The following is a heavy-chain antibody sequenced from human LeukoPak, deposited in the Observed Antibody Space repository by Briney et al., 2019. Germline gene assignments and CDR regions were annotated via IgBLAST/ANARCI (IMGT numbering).Heavy chain of an antibody. CDR1: GYTFTSYD. CDR2: MNPNSGNT. D-gene: IGHD3-3*01. J-gene: IGHJ5*02. V-gene: IGHV1-8*01. CDR3: AREEVGRDFWSGYYIWWFDP. Sequence: ASVKVSCKASGYTFTSYDINWVRQATGQGLEWVGWMNPNSGNTGYAQKFQGRVTMTRNTSISTAYMELSSLRSEDTAVYYCAREEVGRDFWSGYYIWWFDPWGQGTLVTVSS.